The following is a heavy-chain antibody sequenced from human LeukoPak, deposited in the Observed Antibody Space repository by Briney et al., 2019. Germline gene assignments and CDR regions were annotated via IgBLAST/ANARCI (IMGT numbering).Heavy chain of an antibody. Sequence: GGSLRLSCAASGFTFTSYWMSWVRQAPGKGLEWVANIKQDGSEKYYVDSVKGRFTISRDNAVNSLYLQMNSLRAEDTAIYYCARDPRYNWNDVDYWGQGTLVTVSS. V-gene: IGHV3-7*01. CDR1: GFTFTSYW. CDR2: IKQDGSEK. D-gene: IGHD1-1*01. CDR3: ARDPRYNWNDVDY. J-gene: IGHJ4*01.